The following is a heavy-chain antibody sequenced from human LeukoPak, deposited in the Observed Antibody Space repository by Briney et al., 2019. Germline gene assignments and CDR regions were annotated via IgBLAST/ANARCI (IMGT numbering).Heavy chain of an antibody. D-gene: IGHD5-24*01. CDR2: FDPEDGET. V-gene: IGHV1-24*01. CDR1: GYTLTELS. CDR3: APRRDGYNYADY. J-gene: IGHJ4*02. Sequence: ASVKVSCXVSGYTLTELSMHWVRQAPGKGLEWMGGFDPEDGETIYAQKVQGRVTMTEDTSTDTAYMELSSLRSEDTAVYYCAPRRDGYNYADYWGQGTLVTVSS.